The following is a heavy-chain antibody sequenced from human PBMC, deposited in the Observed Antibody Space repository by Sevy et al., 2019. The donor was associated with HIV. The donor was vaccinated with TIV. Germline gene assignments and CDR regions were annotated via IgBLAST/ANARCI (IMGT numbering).Heavy chain of an antibody. CDR1: VGSISSYF. CDR2: FYYSGTT. J-gene: IGHJ4*02. Sequence: SETLSLTCTVSVGSISSYFWTWIRLPPGKGLEWMGHFYYSGTTDYNPSLKSRVTISADTSKNQFSLQLRSVTAADTAVYYCARDDFSNPRATVYWGQGILVTVSS. V-gene: IGHV4-59*13. CDR3: ARDDFSNPRATVY. D-gene: IGHD1-1*01.